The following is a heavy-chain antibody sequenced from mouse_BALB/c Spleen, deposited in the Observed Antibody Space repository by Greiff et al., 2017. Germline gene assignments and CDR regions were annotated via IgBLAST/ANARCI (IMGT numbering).Heavy chain of an antibody. J-gene: IGHJ4*01. CDR2: IWSGGST. Sequence: VQLQQSAPGLVQPCHSLSITCTASGFSLTSYVVHWVRQSPGKGLEWLGVIWSGGSTDDNAAFISRLSISKDNSKSQVFFKMNSLQANDTAIYYCARKGYSGDMDYWGQGTSVTASS. V-gene: IGHV2-2*02. CDR3: ARKGYSGDMDY. CDR1: GFSLTSYV. D-gene: IGHD3-1*01.